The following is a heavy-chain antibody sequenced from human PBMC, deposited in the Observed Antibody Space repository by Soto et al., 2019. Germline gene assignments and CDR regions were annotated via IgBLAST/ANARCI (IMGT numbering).Heavy chain of an antibody. CDR1: GYTFTSYG. V-gene: IGHV1-18*01. CDR3: ARGSRRGITMVRGVTLFDC. D-gene: IGHD3-10*01. Sequence: ASVKVSCKASGYTFTSYGISWVRQAPGQGLEWMGWISAYNGNTNYAQKLQGRVTMTTGTSTSTAYMELRSLRSDDTAVYYCARGSRRGITMVRGVTLFDCWGQGTLVTVFS. J-gene: IGHJ4*02. CDR2: ISAYNGNT.